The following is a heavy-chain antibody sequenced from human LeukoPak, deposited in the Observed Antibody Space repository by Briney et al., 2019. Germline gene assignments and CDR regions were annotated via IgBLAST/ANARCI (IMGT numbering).Heavy chain of an antibody. CDR2: ISSYNGNT. J-gene: IGHJ4*02. CDR1: GYTFTTYG. Sequence: ASVKVSCKASGYTFTTYGISWVRQAPGQGLEWMGWISSYNGNTNYAQKLQGRVTMTTDTSTSTAFMELRRLTSDDTAVYYCARDCAGGGGSCYSAYWGQGTLVTVSS. CDR3: ARDCAGGGGSCYSAY. D-gene: IGHD2-15*01. V-gene: IGHV1-18*01.